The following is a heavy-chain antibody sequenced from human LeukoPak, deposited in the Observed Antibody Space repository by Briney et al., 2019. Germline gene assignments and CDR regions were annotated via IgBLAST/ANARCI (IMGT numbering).Heavy chain of an antibody. CDR3: VRDLDY. J-gene: IGHJ4*02. V-gene: IGHV4-4*07. CDR1: GGSISAYY. Sequence: KSSETLSLTCTVSGGSISAYYWSWIRQPAGKGPEWIGRIYTGGTIYNPSLQSRVAISVDKSKNQISLRLNSVTAADTAISYCVRDLDYWGQGTLVTVSS. CDR2: IYTGGT.